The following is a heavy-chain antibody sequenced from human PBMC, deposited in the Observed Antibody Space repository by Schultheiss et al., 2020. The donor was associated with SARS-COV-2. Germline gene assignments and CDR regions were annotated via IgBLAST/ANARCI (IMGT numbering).Heavy chain of an antibody. V-gene: IGHV3-9*01. CDR1: GFTFDDFD. Sequence: SLRLSCAASGFTFDDFDMHWVRQAPGKGLEWVSGISWNSGSIGYADSVKGRFTISRDNAKNFLYLHMNSLRAEDTALYYCVALHCTNGVCPRAYYYGMDVWGQGTTVTVSS. CDR2: ISWNSGSI. J-gene: IGHJ6*02. D-gene: IGHD2-8*01. CDR3: VALHCTNGVCPRAYYYGMDV.